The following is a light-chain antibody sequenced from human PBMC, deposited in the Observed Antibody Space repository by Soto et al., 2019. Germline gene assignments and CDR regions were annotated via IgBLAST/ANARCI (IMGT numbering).Light chain of an antibody. V-gene: IGKV1-39*01. Sequence: DIQMTQSPSSLSASVGDRVTITCRASQSISSYLNWYQQKPGKAPKLLIYAASSLQSGVPSRFSGSCSGTDFTLTISSLQPEDFATYYCQQNYSTPPTFGGGTKVEIK. CDR3: QQNYSTPPT. J-gene: IGKJ4*01. CDR1: QSISSY. CDR2: AAS.